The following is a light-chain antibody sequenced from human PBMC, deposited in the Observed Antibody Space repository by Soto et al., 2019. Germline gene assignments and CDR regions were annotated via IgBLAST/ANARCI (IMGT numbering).Light chain of an antibody. CDR2: KAS. CDR3: QQYNSWPPT. CDR1: QTISSW. J-gene: IGKJ5*01. Sequence: IQMTQSPSTLSGSVGDRVTITCRASQTISSWLAWYQQKPGKAPKLLIYKASTLKSGVPSRFSGSGSGTELTLTISSLQSDDFAVYHCQQYNSWPPTFGHGTRLEIK. V-gene: IGKV1-5*03.